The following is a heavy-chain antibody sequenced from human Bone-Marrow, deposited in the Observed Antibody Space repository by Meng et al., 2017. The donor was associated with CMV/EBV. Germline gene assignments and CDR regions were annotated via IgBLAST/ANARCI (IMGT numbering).Heavy chain of an antibody. V-gene: IGHV3-21*01. CDR2: ISSSSSYI. J-gene: IGHJ6*02. Sequence: GGSLRLSCAASGFTFSSYSMNWVRQAPGKGLEWVSSISSSSSYIYYADSVKGRFTISRDNAKNSLYLQMNSLRAEDTAVYYCAKGTYYDFWSGYYPGYYYGMDVWGQGTTVTVSS. CDR1: GFTFSSYS. CDR3: AKGTYYDFWSGYYPGYYYGMDV. D-gene: IGHD3-3*01.